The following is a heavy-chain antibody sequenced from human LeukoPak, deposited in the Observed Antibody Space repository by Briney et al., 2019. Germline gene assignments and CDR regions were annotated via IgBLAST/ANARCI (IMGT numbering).Heavy chain of an antibody. CDR1: GYTFTSYD. Sequence: ASVKVSCKASGYTFTSYDINWVRQATGQGLEWMGWMNPNSGNTGYAQKFQGRVTITRDTSASTAYMELSSLRSEDTAVYYCARDWNYYDSSGYGLPYYYYYYGMDVWGQGTTVTVSS. CDR3: ARDWNYYDSSGYGLPYYYYYYGMDV. V-gene: IGHV1-8*01. CDR2: MNPNSGNT. D-gene: IGHD3-22*01. J-gene: IGHJ6*02.